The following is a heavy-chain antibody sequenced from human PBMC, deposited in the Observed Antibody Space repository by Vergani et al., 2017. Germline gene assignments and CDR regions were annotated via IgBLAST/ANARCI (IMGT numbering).Heavy chain of an antibody. V-gene: IGHV4-39*02. D-gene: IGHD2-21*01. CDR1: GGSITSSSYY. J-gene: IGHJ3*01. Sequence: QLHLQESGPGLVKPSETLSLTCTVSGGSITSSSYYWGWIRQPPGKGLEWIGNIYHSGGAYYNPSLKGRVTISVDTSKNQFSLEVTSVTAADTAVYYCARDGGEYDKDALDVWGQWTKVTVTS. CDR2: IYHSGGA. CDR3: ARDGGEYDKDALDV.